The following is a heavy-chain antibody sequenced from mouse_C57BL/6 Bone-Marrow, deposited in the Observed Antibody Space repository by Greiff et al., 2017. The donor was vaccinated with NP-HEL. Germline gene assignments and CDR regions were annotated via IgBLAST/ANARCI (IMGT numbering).Heavy chain of an antibody. D-gene: IGHD2-4*01. CDR2: IYPRSGNT. J-gene: IGHJ1*03. CDR1: GYTFTSYG. CDR3: ARSVIYYDYDGGYFDV. V-gene: IGHV1-81*01. Sequence: QVQLKESGAELARPGASVKLSCKASGYTFTSYGISWVKQRTGQGLEWIGEIYPRSGNTYYNEKFKGKATLTADKSSSTTYMELRSLTSKDSAVYFCARSVIYYDYDGGYFDVWGTGTTVTVSS.